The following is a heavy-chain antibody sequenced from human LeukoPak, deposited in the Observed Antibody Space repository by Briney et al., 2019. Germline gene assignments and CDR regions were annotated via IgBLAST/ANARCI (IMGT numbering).Heavy chain of an antibody. CDR3: ARLITPTSGSNWSDP. CDR1: GGSFSGYY. V-gene: IGHV4-34*01. J-gene: IGHJ5*02. Sequence: KPSETLSLTCAVYGGSFSGYYWSWIRQPPGKGLEWIGEITHSGTTNYNPSLESRLTISIDTSKNQFSLKLSSVTAADTAVYYCARLITPTSGSNWSDPWGQGTLVTVSS. D-gene: IGHD3-10*01. CDR2: ITHSGTT.